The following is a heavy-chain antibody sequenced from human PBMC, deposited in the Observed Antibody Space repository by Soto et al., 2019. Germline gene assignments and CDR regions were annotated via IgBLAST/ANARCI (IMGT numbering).Heavy chain of an antibody. CDR2: IYATGTT. D-gene: IGHD1-1*01. J-gene: IGHJ5*02. V-gene: IGHV4-4*07. Sequence: PSETLSLTCTVSGASISGYYWSWIRKSAGKGLEWIGRIYATGTTDYNPSLKSRVMMSVDTSKKQSSLKLRSVTAADTAVYYCVRDGTKTLRDWFDPWGQGISVTVSS. CDR1: GASISGYY. CDR3: VRDGTKTLRDWFDP.